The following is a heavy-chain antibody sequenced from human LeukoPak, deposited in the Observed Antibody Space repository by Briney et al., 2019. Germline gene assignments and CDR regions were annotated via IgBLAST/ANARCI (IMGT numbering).Heavy chain of an antibody. V-gene: IGHV1-8*01. Sequence: ASVKVSCKASGYTFTSYDINWVRQATGQGLEWMGWMNPNSGNTGYAQKFQGRVTMTRNTSISTAYMELSSLRSEDTAVYYCARVKKGYSSSWYFFGDPGLAFDIWGQGTMVTVSS. CDR3: ARVKKGYSSSWYFFGDPGLAFDI. J-gene: IGHJ3*02. D-gene: IGHD6-13*01. CDR2: MNPNSGNT. CDR1: GYTFTSYD.